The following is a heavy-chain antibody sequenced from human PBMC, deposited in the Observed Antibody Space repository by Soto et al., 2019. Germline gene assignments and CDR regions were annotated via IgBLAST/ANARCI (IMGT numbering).Heavy chain of an antibody. J-gene: IGHJ4*02. Sequence: SETLSLTCTVSGGSISSGDYYWSWIRQPPGKGLEWIGYIYYSGSTYYNPSLKSRVTISVDKSKNQFSLKLSSVTAADTAVYYCARDSAGTYPPAFDYWGQGTLVTVSS. CDR1: GGSISSGDYY. CDR3: ARDSAGTYPPAFDY. V-gene: IGHV4-30-4*01. D-gene: IGHD1-1*01. CDR2: IYYSGST.